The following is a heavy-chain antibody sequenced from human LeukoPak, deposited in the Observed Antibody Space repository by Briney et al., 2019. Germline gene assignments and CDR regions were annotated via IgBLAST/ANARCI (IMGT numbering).Heavy chain of an antibody. V-gene: IGHV3-23*01. D-gene: IGHD6-6*01. CDR1: GFTFSSYA. CDR3: AKASRGYTSSPFDY. Sequence: GGSLRLSCAASGFTFSSYAMSWVRQAPGKGLEWVSGVSGSGATTYYADSVKGRFTTSRDNSQNTLYLQMNSLRAEDTAVYYCAKASRGYTSSPFDYWGRGTLVTVSS. CDR2: VSGSGATT. J-gene: IGHJ4*02.